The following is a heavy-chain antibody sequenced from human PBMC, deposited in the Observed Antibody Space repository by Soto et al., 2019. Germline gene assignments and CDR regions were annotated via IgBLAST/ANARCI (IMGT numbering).Heavy chain of an antibody. J-gene: IGHJ4*02. CDR2: ISGSGGST. V-gene: IGHV3-23*01. CDR1: GLTFSSYA. CDR3: AKDLGYSSGWYYFAQ. Sequence: GGSLRLSCAASGLTFSSYAMSWVRQAPGKGLEWVSAISGSGGSTYYADSVKGRFTIYRDNSKNTLYLQMDSLRAEDTAVYYCAKDLGYSSGWYYFAQWGKGTLVTVSS. D-gene: IGHD6-19*01.